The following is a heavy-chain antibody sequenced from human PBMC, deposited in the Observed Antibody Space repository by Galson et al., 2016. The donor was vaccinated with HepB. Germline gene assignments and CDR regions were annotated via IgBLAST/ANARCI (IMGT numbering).Heavy chain of an antibody. Sequence: SETLSLTCAVSGGSLSTYSWSWIRQPPGKGLEWIGYVYYSGTTNYNPSLKSRLTISLDTSKNQFSLKLSSVTAADTAVYFCARGGQWLGDHIWGQGTLVTVSS. D-gene: IGHD3-10*01. J-gene: IGHJ4*02. CDR1: GGSLSTYS. V-gene: IGHV4-59*01. CDR3: ARGGQWLGDHI. CDR2: VYYSGTT.